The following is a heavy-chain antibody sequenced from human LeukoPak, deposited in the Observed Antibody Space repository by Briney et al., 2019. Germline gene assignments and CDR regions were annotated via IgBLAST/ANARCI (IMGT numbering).Heavy chain of an antibody. V-gene: IGHV3-23*01. CDR2: ISGSGGST. J-gene: IGHJ4*02. Sequence: GGSLTLSCAASGFTFSSFAMSWVRQAPGKGLEWVSVISGSGGSTYYADSVKGRFTISRDNSKNTVYLQMNSLRAEDTAVYYCTNESPFLDYWGQGTLVTVSS. CDR1: GFTFSSFA. CDR3: TNESPFLDY.